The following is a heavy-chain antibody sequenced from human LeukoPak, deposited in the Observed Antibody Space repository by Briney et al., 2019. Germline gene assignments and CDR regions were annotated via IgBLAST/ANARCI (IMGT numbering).Heavy chain of an antibody. D-gene: IGHD3-10*01. CDR2: ISYSGST. V-gene: IGHV4-30-4*07. CDR3: ARGRFGELLFPALRYYYYMDV. J-gene: IGHJ6*03. Sequence: SQTLSLTCAVSGGSISSGGYSWSWIRQPPGKGLEWIGYISYSGSTYYNPSLKSRVTISVDTSKNQFSLKLSSVTAADTAVYYCARGRFGELLFPALRYYYYMDVWGKGTTVTISS. CDR1: GGSISSGGYS.